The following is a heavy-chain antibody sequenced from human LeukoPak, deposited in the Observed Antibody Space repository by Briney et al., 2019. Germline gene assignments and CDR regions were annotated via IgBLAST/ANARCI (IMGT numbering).Heavy chain of an antibody. Sequence: GGSLRLSCAASGFTFSSYGMSWVRQAPGKGLEWVSAISGSGGSTYYADSVKGRFTISRDNSKNTLYLQMNSLRAEDTAVYYCASSLTMVRGDYWGQGTLVTVSS. CDR1: GFTFSSYG. CDR3: ASSLTMVRGDY. V-gene: IGHV3-23*01. D-gene: IGHD3-10*01. J-gene: IGHJ4*02. CDR2: ISGSGGST.